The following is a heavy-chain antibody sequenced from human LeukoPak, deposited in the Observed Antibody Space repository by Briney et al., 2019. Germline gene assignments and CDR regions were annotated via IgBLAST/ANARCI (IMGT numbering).Heavy chain of an antibody. CDR1: GFTFSSYG. V-gene: IGHV3-23*01. Sequence: HPGGSLRLSCEASGFTFSSYGMHWVRQAPGKGLEWVSAISGSGGSTYYADSVKGRFTISRDNSKNTLYLQMNSLRAEDTAVYYCAKDLRVAAAGTFVYWGQGTLVTVSS. J-gene: IGHJ4*02. CDR2: ISGSGGST. D-gene: IGHD6-13*01. CDR3: AKDLRVAAAGTFVY.